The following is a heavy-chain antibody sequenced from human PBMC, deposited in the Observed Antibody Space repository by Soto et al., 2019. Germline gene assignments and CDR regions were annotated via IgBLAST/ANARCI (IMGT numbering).Heavy chain of an antibody. V-gene: IGHV3-11*01. D-gene: IGHD3-22*01. CDR2: IGGSDNII. J-gene: IGHJ4*02. CDR1: GCTFSEYY. CDR3: ARDLGYYESSGYFDY. Sequence: PWGTLRLPGAASGCTFSEYYMSWIRQAPRKGLEWVSYIGGSDNIIYYAYSVKGRFTISRDNAKNSLYLQMNSLRVEDTAVYYCARDLGYYESSGYFDYWGQGTLVIVYS.